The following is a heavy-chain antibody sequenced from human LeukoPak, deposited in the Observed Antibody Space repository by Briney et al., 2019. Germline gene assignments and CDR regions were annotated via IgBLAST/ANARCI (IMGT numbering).Heavy chain of an antibody. D-gene: IGHD3-10*01. Sequence: GGSLRLSCAASAFTFSIYAMSWVRQAPGKGLGWVSTISGSGGSTHYADSVKGRFTISRDNSKNTLYLQMNSLRADDTAVYYCARKSASGNYPLDYWGQGTLVTVSS. CDR2: ISGSGGST. CDR1: AFTFSIYA. V-gene: IGHV3-23*01. J-gene: IGHJ4*02. CDR3: ARKSASGNYPLDY.